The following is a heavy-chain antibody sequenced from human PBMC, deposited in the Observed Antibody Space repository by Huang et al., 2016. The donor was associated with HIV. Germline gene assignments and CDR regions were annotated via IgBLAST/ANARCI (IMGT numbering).Heavy chain of an antibody. CDR3: AIDWSFGSSTSPAD. J-gene: IGHJ4*02. CDR2: INPKRGGP. Sequence: QVQLVQSGAEVKNPGASVRVSCKASGYTFTDSNIHWVRQAPGQGLEWMGWINPKRGGPIYAQRFQVRVTLTMDPTISTVHMDLRRIQSDDTAVYFCAIDWSFGSSTSPADWGQGTLVTVSS. D-gene: IGHD6-6*01. V-gene: IGHV1-2*02. CDR1: GYTFTDSN.